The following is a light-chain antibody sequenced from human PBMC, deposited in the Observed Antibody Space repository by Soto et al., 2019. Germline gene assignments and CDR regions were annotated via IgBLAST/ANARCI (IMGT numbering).Light chain of an antibody. CDR1: QSVSSY. V-gene: IGKV3-11*01. CDR3: QQGSTTRT. CDR2: DAS. J-gene: IGKJ1*01. Sequence: EIVLTQSPATLSLSPGERATLSCRASQSVSSYLDWYHQKPGQAPTLLIYDASYRTPGIPARFSGSGSRPYFPLTISRLEDEDFADYYWQQGSTTRTFGQGTKVEIK.